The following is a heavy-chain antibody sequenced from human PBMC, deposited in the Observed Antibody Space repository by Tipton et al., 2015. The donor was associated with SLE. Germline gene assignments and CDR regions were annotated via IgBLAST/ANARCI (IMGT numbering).Heavy chain of an antibody. J-gene: IGHJ4*01. Sequence: TLSLTCTVSGGSISSGGYYWSWLRQLPGNGLEWIGYIYYSGSTYYNPSLKSRVTISVDTSKNQFSLRLSSVTSADTAMYYCARDQDVYKVDYWGHGTLVTVSS. V-gene: IGHV4-31*03. CDR1: GGSISSGGYY. CDR3: ARDQDVYKVDY. D-gene: IGHD5-24*01. CDR2: IYYSGST.